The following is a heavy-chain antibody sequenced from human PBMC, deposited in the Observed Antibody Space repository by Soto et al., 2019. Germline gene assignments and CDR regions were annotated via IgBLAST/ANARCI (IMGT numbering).Heavy chain of an antibody. CDR1: GGSISSGGYY. CDR3: ARAKVVTASEDYYYYYGMDV. Sequence: QVQLQESGPGLVKPSQTLSLTCTVSGGSISSGGYYWSWIRQHPGKGLEWIGYIYYSGSTYYNPSLKSRVTISVDTSKNQFSLKLSSVTAADTAVYYCARAKVVTASEDYYYYYGMDVWGQGTTVTVSS. CDR2: IYYSGST. J-gene: IGHJ6*02. D-gene: IGHD3-16*02. V-gene: IGHV4-31*03.